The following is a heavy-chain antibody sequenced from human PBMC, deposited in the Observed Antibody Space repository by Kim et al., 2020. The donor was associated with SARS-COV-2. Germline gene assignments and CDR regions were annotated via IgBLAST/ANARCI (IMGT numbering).Heavy chain of an antibody. D-gene: IGHD4-17*01. CDR3: ARVGAVTPHWYFDL. J-gene: IGHJ2*01. CDR1: GFTFSSYW. Sequence: GGSLRLSCAVSGFTFSSYWMSWVRQAPGKGLEWVANIKQDGSEKYYVDSVKGRFTISRDNAKNSLYLQINSLRAEDTAVYYCARVGAVTPHWYFDLWGRG. CDR2: IKQDGSEK. V-gene: IGHV3-7*01.